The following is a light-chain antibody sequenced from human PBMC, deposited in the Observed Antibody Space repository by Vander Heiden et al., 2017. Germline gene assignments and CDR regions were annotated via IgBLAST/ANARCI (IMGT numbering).Light chain of an antibody. V-gene: IGKV3-11*01. CDR1: QSVGSY. CDR2: DAS. J-gene: IGKJ4*01. CDR3: QQRGDWPSLT. Sequence: EIVLTQSPATLSLSPGERATLSCRASQSVGSYLAWYHQKPGQAPRLLIYDASDRATGIPARFSGSGSGTDFTLTISSLEPEDFAVYYCQQRGDWPSLTFGGGTKVEIK.